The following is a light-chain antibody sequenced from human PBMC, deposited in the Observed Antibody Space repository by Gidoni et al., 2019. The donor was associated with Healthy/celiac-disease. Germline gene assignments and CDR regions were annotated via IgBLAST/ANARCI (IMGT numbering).Light chain of an antibody. CDR3: CSYAGSSTVV. CDR1: SSDVGSYNL. V-gene: IGLV2-23*01. Sequence: QSARTQPASVSGSPGQSITISCTGTSSDVGSYNLVSWYQHHPGKAPKLMIYEGSKRPSVVSNRFSGSTSGNTASLTISGLQAEDEADYYCCSYAGSSTVVFGGGTKLTVL. CDR2: EGS. J-gene: IGLJ2*01.